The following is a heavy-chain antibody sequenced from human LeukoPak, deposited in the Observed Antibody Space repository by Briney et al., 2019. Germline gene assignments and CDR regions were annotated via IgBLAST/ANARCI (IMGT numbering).Heavy chain of an antibody. CDR1: GYTFTSHG. J-gene: IGHJ5*02. Sequence: ASVKVSCKASGYTFTSHGISWVRQAPGQGLEWMGWINTNTGNPTYAQGFTGRFVFSLDTSVSTAYLQISSLKAEDTAVYYCAREGAKGLRVWFGGSQGFDPWGQGTLVTVSS. CDR3: AREGAKGLRVWFGGSQGFDP. D-gene: IGHD3-10*01. V-gene: IGHV7-4-1*02. CDR2: INTNTGNP.